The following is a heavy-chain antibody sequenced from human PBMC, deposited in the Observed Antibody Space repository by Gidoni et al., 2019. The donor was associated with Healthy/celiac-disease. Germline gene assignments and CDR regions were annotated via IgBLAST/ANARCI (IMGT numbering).Heavy chain of an antibody. Sequence: EVQLLESGGGLVQPGGSLRLSCAASGFTFSSDAMSWVRPAPGTGLEGGSGISGSGGRTYYAASGKGRFTISRDNSKNTLYLQMNSLRAEDTAVYYCAKVGSSCPFDYWGQGTLVTVSS. CDR1: GFTFSSDA. J-gene: IGHJ4*02. CDR2: ISGSGGRT. D-gene: IGHD6-6*01. V-gene: IGHV3-23*01. CDR3: AKVGSSCPFDY.